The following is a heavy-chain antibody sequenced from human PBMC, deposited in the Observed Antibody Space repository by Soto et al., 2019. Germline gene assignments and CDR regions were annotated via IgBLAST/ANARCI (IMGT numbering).Heavy chain of an antibody. J-gene: IGHJ4*02. V-gene: IGHV4-34*01. CDR1: GGAFSGYY. CDR3: ARGWGRIFDY. D-gene: IGHD7-27*01. Sequence: QVQLQQWGAGLLKPSETLSLTCAVYGGAFSGYYWSWIRQPPGKGIEWIGEINHSGSTNYNPSLKSRVTITADTSKTQSSLKLSSVTAADTAVYYCARGWGRIFDYWGQGTLVTVSS. CDR2: INHSGST.